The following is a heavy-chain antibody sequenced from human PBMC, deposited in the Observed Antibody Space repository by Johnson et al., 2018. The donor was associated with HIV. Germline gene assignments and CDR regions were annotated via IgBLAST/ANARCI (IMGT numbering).Heavy chain of an antibody. CDR2: IYSGGST. CDR1: GFTVSSNY. J-gene: IGHJ3*02. D-gene: IGHD5-18*01. Sequence: VQLVESGGGLIQPGGSLRLSCAASGFTVSSNYMSWVRQAPGKGLEWVSVIYSGGSTYYADSVKGRFTISRDNAKNSMYLQINTLNAEDTAVYYCARRTVTALFDIWGHGTLVTVSS. CDR3: ARRTVTALFDI. V-gene: IGHV3-53*01.